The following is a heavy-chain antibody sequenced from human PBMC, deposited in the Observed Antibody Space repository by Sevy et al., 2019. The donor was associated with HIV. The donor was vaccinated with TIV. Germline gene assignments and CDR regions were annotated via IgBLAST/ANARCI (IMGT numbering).Heavy chain of an antibody. CDR1: GYTFTSYG. CDR2: ISASNGNT. CDR3: ARDIIAVAGNEDFFDY. Sequence: ASVKVSCKASGYTFTSYGISWVRQAPGQGLEWMGWISASNGNTNYAQKLQGRVTMTTDTSTSTAYMELRSLRSDDTAVYYCARDIIAVAGNEDFFDYWGQGTLVTVSS. D-gene: IGHD6-19*01. J-gene: IGHJ4*02. V-gene: IGHV1-18*01.